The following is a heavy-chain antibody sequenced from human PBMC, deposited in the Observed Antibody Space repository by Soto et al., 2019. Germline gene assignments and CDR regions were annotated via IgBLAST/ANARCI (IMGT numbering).Heavy chain of an antibody. V-gene: IGHV1-18*01. J-gene: IGHJ6*02. D-gene: IGHD2-15*01. CDR3: ARERGIVVVVAATHYYYYGMDV. Sequence: QVQLMQSGAEVKKPGASVKVSCKASGYTFTSYGISWVRQAPGQGLEWMGWISAYNGNTNYAQKLQGRVTMTTDTSTSTAYMELRSLRSDDTAVYYCARERGIVVVVAATHYYYYGMDVWGQGTTVTVSS. CDR1: GYTFTSYG. CDR2: ISAYNGNT.